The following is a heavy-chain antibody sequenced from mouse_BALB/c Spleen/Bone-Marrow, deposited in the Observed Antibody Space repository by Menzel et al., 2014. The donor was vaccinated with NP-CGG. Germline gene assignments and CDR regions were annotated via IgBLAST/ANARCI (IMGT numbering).Heavy chain of an antibody. D-gene: IGHD3-2*01. CDR3: AREWTARAVDY. J-gene: IGHJ2*01. CDR1: GYAFTNYL. CDR2: INPGSGGA. V-gene: IGHV1-54*01. Sequence: QVQLQQSGAELVRPGTSVKVSCKASGYAFTNYLIEWVKQRPGQGLKWIGVINPGSGGANYNEKFKGKATLTADKSSSTAYMQLSSLTSDDSAVYFCAREWTARAVDYWGQGTTLTVSS.